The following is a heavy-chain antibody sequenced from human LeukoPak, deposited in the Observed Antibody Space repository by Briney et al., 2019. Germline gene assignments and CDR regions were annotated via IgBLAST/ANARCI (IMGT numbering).Heavy chain of an antibody. D-gene: IGHD6-19*01. CDR3: AGIAVAGYYYGMDV. V-gene: IGHV3-53*04. CDR2: IYSGGST. Sequence: PGGSLRLSCATSGFTVSSNYMSWVRQAPGKGLEWVSVIYSGGSTYYADSVKGRFTISRHNSKNTLYLQMNSLRAEDTAVYYCAGIAVAGYYYGMDVWGQGTTVTVSS. CDR1: GFTVSSNY. J-gene: IGHJ6*02.